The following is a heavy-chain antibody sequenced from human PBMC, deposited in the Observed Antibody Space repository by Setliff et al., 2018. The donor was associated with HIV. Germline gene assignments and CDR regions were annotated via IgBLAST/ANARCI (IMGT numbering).Heavy chain of an antibody. D-gene: IGHD2-15*01. J-gene: IGHJ6*04. V-gene: IGHV1-69*13. Sequence: SVKVSCKASGDTFNSHAISWVRQAPGQGLEWMGGIIPIFGTPNYAQKFKGRLTITADESTSTDYMELSSLRSEDTAVYYCARDSRDIVVVIAPEPEPYYYYGMDVWGDGTTVTVSS. CDR2: IIPIFGTP. CDR1: GDTFNSHA. CDR3: ARDSRDIVVVIAPEPEPYYYYGMDV.